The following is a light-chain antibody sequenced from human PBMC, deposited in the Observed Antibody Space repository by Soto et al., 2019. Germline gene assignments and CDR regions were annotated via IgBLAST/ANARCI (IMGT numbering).Light chain of an antibody. Sequence: QLVLTQSPSASASPGASVKLTCTLSSGDSSYDIAWHQQQPEKGPRYLMKLNSDGSHSKGDGIPDRFSGSSSGAERYLTISSVQSEDEADYYCQTWGTDIVVFGGGTKLTVL. V-gene: IGLV4-69*01. CDR3: QTWGTDIVV. CDR2: LNSDGSH. CDR1: SGDSSYD. J-gene: IGLJ2*01.